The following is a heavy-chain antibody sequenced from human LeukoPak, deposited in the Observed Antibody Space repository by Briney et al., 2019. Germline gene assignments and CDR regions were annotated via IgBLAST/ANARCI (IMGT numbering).Heavy chain of an antibody. CDR1: GFTLSNAW. V-gene: IGHV3-15*01. D-gene: IGHD3-16*01. Sequence: GGSLRLSCVASGFTLSNAWMSWVRQAPGKGLEWVGRIKSKTDGGTTAYAAPVKARFTISRDDSENTLYLQMNSLKTEDTGVYYCTLSTYGYNAFDIWGQGTMVTVSS. J-gene: IGHJ3*02. CDR3: TLSTYGYNAFDI. CDR2: IKSKTDGGTT.